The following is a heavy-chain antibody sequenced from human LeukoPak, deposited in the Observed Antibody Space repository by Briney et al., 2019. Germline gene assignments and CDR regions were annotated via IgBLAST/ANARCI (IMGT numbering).Heavy chain of an antibody. V-gene: IGHV3-23*01. CDR2: ISDTYATT. Sequence: GGSLRLSCAASGFTFTNYAMTWVRQAPGKGLEWVSSISDTYATTYYTDPVKGRCTISRDNSKNTVYLQLNNLRAEDTAVYFCVRHDSFIPFWGQGTLVTVSS. D-gene: IGHD2-21*01. J-gene: IGHJ4*02. CDR3: VRHDSFIPF. CDR1: GFTFTNYA.